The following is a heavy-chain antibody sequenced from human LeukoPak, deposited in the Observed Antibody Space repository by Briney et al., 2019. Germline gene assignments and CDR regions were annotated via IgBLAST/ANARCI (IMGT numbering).Heavy chain of an antibody. Sequence: PPETLSLTCTVSGGSISSGAYYWNWIRQPAGKGLEWIGRISTSGSTNYNPSLKSRLTISVDTSKNQFSLKLSPVTAADTAAYFCARARWERYYYYYIDVWGKGTTVTISS. D-gene: IGHD1-26*01. CDR3: ARARWERYYYYYIDV. J-gene: IGHJ6*03. V-gene: IGHV4-61*02. CDR1: GGSISSGAYY. CDR2: ISTSGST.